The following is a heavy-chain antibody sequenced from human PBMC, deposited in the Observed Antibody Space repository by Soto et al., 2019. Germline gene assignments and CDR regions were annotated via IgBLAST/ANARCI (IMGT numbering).Heavy chain of an antibody. CDR2: IYYSGST. Sequence: SETLSLTCTVSGGSISSGGYYWSWIRQHPGKGLEWIGYIYYSGSTYYNPSLKSRVTISVDTSKNQFSLKLSSVTAADTAVYYCARLTFGVVTPHGYWGQGTLVTVSS. D-gene: IGHD3-3*01. CDR3: ARLTFGVVTPHGY. V-gene: IGHV4-31*03. CDR1: GGSISSGGYY. J-gene: IGHJ4*02.